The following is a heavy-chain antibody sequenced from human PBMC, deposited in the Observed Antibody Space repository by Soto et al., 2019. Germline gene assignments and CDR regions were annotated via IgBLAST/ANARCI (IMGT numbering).Heavy chain of an antibody. CDR3: ARSVVPAAHIDY. CDR2: ISSNGGST. J-gene: IGHJ4*02. CDR1: GFTFSSYA. Sequence: GGSLRLSCAASGFTFSSYAMHWVRQAPGKGLEYVSAISSNGGSTYYANSVKGRFTISRDNSKNTLYLQMGSLRAEDMAVYYCARSVVPAAHIDYWGQGTLVTVSS. D-gene: IGHD2-2*01. V-gene: IGHV3-64*01.